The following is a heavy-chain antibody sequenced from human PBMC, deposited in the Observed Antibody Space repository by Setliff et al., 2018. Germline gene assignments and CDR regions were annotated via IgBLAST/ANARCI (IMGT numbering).Heavy chain of an antibody. Sequence: GASVKVSCKASGYIFTNYAIHWVRQAPGQRLEWMGWINAANGNTEYSQKFQGRVTMTTDTSTRTAYMEVTSLRSDDTAVYYCATEKFPGDWGDYWGQGTLVTVSS. J-gene: IGHJ4*02. CDR3: ATEKFPGDWGDY. CDR1: GYIFTNYA. CDR2: INAANGNT. D-gene: IGHD2-21*01. V-gene: IGHV1-3*01.